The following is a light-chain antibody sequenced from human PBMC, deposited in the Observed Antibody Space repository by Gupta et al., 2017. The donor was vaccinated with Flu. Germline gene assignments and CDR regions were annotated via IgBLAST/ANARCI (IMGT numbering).Light chain of an antibody. Sequence: EIVMTQPPATLSVSPGERATLSCRASQSVRSNLAWFQQKPGQAPRLLIYGASTRVTGVPARFSGSGSGTEFILTISSLQSEDSAVYFCQLYNDWPPYTFGQGTKVEIK. CDR3: QLYNDWPPYT. CDR2: GAS. J-gene: IGKJ2*01. V-gene: IGKV3-15*01. CDR1: QSVRSN.